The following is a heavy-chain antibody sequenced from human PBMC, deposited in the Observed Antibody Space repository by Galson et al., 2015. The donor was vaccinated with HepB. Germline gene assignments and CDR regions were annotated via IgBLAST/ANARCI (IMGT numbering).Heavy chain of an antibody. CDR1: GFTFSDYY. CDR3: AKDSGYRAYGD. Sequence: SLRLSCAASGFTFSDYYMTWIRQAPGKGLEWVSYISGSGGLTNYAVSVKGRFTISRDNAKKSLFLQMNSLRPEDTAIYHCAKDSGYRAYGDWGQGTRVTVSS. J-gene: IGHJ4*02. CDR2: ISGSGGLT. V-gene: IGHV3-11*06. D-gene: IGHD3-10*01.